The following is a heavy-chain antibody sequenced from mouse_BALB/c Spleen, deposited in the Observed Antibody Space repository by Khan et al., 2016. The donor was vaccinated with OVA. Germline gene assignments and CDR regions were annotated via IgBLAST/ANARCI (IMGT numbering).Heavy chain of an antibody. J-gene: IGHJ4*01. CDR1: GFSLSRYN. CDR2: IWAGGGT. V-gene: IGHV2-6-4*01. CDR3: ARAYYRYDGYYAMDF. D-gene: IGHD2-14*01. Sequence: VQLVESGPGLVAPSQSLSITCTVSGFSLSRYNIHWVRQPPGKGLEWLGMIWAGGGTDYNSTLKSRLNISKDNSKSQVFLKMNSLQTDDIAMYYCARAYYRYDGYYAMDFWGQGTSVTVSS.